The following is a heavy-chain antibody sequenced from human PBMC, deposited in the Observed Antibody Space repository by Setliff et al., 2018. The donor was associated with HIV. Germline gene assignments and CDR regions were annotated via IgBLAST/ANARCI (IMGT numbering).Heavy chain of an antibody. CDR3: ARVPSAGVRGRPDLYHWFDP. Sequence: PSETLSLTCNLSGDSIRSQFWTWIRQTPGKGLEWIASIETTGTVNYSPSLKSRVSISLDPSRSQFSLTLRSVTAADTAVYYCARVPSAGVRGRPDLYHWFDPWGRGTLVTVSS. D-gene: IGHD3-3*01. J-gene: IGHJ5*02. CDR2: IETTGTV. V-gene: IGHV4-4*08. CDR1: GDSIRSQF.